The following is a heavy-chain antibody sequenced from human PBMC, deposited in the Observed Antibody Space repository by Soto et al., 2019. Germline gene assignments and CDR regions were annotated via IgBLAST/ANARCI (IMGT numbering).Heavy chain of an antibody. V-gene: IGHV1-2*04. D-gene: IGHD5-12*01. CDR2: ISPYSSYT. CDR3: ARDLSGYDIGASYYYYYGMDV. Sequence: GASVKASCKASGYTFISNGISCVRQAPGQGLEWMGWISPYSSYTNYAQKFQGWVTMTRDTSISTAYMELSRLRSDDTAVYYCARDLSGYDIGASYYYYYGMDVWGQGTTVTVSS. J-gene: IGHJ6*02. CDR1: GYTFISNG.